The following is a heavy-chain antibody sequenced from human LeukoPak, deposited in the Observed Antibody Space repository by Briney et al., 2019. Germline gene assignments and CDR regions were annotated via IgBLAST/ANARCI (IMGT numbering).Heavy chain of an antibody. CDR2: ISGSGVTT. V-gene: IGHV3-23*01. D-gene: IGHD3-3*01. CDR3: ARFLQVWSYPMDV. J-gene: IGHJ6*03. Sequence: GGSLRLSCAASGFTFSSYGMSWVRQAPGKGLEWFSTISGSGVTTYYADSVKGRFTISRDNSKNTLYLQMNSLRAEDTALYYCARFLQVWSYPMDVWGKGTTVTVSS. CDR1: GFTFSSYG.